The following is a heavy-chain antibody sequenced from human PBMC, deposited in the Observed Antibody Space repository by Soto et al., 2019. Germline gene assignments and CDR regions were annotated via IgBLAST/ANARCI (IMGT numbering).Heavy chain of an antibody. CDR2: IYWDDDK. D-gene: IGHD2-8*01. V-gene: IGHV2-5*02. CDR3: AHTYTNAKQVWFDP. J-gene: IGHJ5*02. Sequence: SGPTLVNPTQTLTLTCTFSGFSLSTSGVGVGWIRQPPGKALEWLALIYWDDDKRYSPSLRSRLTITKDTSKNQVVLTMTNMDPVDTATYFCAHTYTNAKQVWFDPWGQGILVTV. CDR1: GFSLSTSGVG.